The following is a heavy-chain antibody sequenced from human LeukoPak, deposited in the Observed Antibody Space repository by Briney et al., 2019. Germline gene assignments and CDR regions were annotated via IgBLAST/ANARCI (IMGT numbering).Heavy chain of an antibody. CDR1: GFSFSSYP. J-gene: IGHJ6*02. D-gene: IGHD4-23*01. CDR3: ARDDYGGTFYYYYGMDV. CDR2: LSSDGVNK. V-gene: IGHV3-30-3*01. Sequence: GGSLRLSCAASGFSFSSYPMHWVRQTPGKGLEWVAILSSDGVNKRYADSVEGRFTISRDNFKNTFYLQMNSLRAEDTAVYYCARDDYGGTFYYYYGMDVWGQGTTVTVSS.